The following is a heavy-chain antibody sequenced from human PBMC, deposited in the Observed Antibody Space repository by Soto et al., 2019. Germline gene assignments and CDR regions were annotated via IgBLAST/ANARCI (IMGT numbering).Heavy chain of an antibody. CDR1: GYTFTSYD. CDR2: MNPNSGNK. D-gene: IGHD6-6*01. J-gene: IGHJ6*03. Sequence: ASVKVSCKASGYTFTSYDINWVRQATGQGLEWMGWMNPNSGNKGYEQKFQGRVTMTRNTSISTAYMELSSLRSEDTAVYYCARVSVAARPWGYYYYYMDVWGKGTTVTVSS. CDR3: ARVSVAARPWGYYYYYMDV. V-gene: IGHV1-8*01.